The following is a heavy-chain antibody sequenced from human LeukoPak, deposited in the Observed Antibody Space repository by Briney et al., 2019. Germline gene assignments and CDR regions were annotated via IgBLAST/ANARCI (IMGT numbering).Heavy chain of an antibody. CDR1: GYAISSGFY. V-gene: IGHV4-38-2*02. CDR3: AISPGMATIGNLYNWFDP. Sequence: SETLSLTCTVSGYAISSGFYWGWIRPPPGKGLEWIGNIYHSGNTYYNPSLKSRVTISVDTSKNQFSLKLSSVTAADTAVYYCAISPGMATIGNLYNWFDPWGQGTLVTVSS. J-gene: IGHJ5*02. D-gene: IGHD5-24*01. CDR2: IYHSGNT.